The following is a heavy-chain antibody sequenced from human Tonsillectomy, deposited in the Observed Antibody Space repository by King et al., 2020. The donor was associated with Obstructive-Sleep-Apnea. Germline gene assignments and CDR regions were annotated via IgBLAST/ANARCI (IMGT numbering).Heavy chain of an antibody. Sequence: QLPLQESGPGLVKPSETLSLTCTVSGGSISSSSYYWGWIRQPPGQGLEWIGSIYYSGSTYYNPSLKSRVTISVDTSKNQFSLKLSSVTAADTAVYYCARREGKGVATWRFDPWGQGTLVTVSS. J-gene: IGHJ5*02. D-gene: IGHD5-12*01. V-gene: IGHV4-39*01. CDR1: GGSISSSSYY. CDR3: ARREGKGVATWRFDP. CDR2: IYYSGST.